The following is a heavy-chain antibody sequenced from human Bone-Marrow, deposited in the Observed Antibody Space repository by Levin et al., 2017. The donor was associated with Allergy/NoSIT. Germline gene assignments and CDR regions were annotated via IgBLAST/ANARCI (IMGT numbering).Heavy chain of an antibody. CDR3: TGPVEMATISP. CDR2: IRSKAYGGTT. CDR1: GFTFGDYA. J-gene: IGHJ5*02. D-gene: IGHD5-24*01. V-gene: IGHV3-49*03. Sequence: AGGSLRLSCTASGFTFGDYAMSWFRQAPGKGLEWVGFIRSKAYGGTTEYAASVKGRFTISRDDSKSIAYLQMNSLKTEDTAVYYCTGPVEMATISPWGQGTLVTVSS.